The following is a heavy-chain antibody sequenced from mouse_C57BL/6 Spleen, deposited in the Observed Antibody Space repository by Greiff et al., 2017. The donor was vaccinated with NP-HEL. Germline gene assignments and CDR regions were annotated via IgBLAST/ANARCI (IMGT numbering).Heavy chain of an antibody. D-gene: IGHD1-1*01. J-gene: IGHJ1*03. CDR3: ARGITTGVDWYFDV. CDR1: GYTFTSYW. CDR2: INPSNGGT. V-gene: IGHV1-53*01. Sequence: QVQLQQPGTELVKPGASVKLSCKASGYTFTSYWMHWVKQRPGQGLEWIGNINPSNGGTNYIEKFKSKATLTVDKSSSTAYMQLSSLTSEDSAVYDCARGITTGVDWYFDVWGTGTTVTVSS.